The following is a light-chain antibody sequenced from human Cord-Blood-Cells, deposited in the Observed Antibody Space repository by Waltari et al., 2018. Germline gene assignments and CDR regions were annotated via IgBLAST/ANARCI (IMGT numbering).Light chain of an antibody. CDR3: SSYTSSSTRV. V-gene: IGLV2-14*03. CDR1: SSDVGGYNY. J-gene: IGLJ3*02. CDR2: DVS. Sequence: QSALTQPASVSGSPGQSITISCTGTSSDVGGYNYVSWYQQHPGKAPKLMIYDVSNRPYGVSSRFPGSKSGNTASLAISGLQAEDEADYYCSSYTSSSTRVFGGGTRLTVL.